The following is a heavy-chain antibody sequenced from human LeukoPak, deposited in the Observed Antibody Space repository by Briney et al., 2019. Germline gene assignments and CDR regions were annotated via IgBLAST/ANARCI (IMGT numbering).Heavy chain of an antibody. CDR3: AREQGSVVAGWFDP. CDR1: GGSISSYY. Sequence: SETLSLTCTVSGGSISSYYWSWIRQPPGKGLEWIGYIYYSGSTNYNPSLKSRVTISVDTSKNQFSLKLSSVTAADTAVYYCAREQGSVVAGWFDPWGPGTLVTVSS. J-gene: IGHJ5*02. D-gene: IGHD2-15*01. V-gene: IGHV4-59*01. CDR2: IYYSGST.